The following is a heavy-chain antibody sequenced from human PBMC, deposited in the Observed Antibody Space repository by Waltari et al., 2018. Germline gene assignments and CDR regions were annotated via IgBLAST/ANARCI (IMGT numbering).Heavy chain of an antibody. CDR2: TYSGGST. Sequence: EVQLVETGGGLIQPGGSLRLSCAASGFTVNSNYMSWVRQAPGKGLEWVSVTYSGGSTYYADSVKGRFTISRDSSKETLFLQMSSLRVEDTAVYYCATFVSYYDNSGPRDYRDFYYYLDVWGKGTTVTVSS. CDR3: ATFVSYYDNSGPRDYRDFYYYLDV. J-gene: IGHJ6*03. V-gene: IGHV3-53*02. CDR1: GFTVNSNY. D-gene: IGHD3-22*01.